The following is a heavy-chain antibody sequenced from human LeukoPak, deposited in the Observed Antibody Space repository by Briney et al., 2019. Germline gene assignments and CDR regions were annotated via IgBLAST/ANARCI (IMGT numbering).Heavy chain of an antibody. J-gene: IGHJ4*02. V-gene: IGHV3-43*01. D-gene: IGHD5-12*01. Sequence: HPGGSLRLSCAASGFTFDDYAMHWVRQAPGKGLEWVALITWDGRTTYYADSVKGRFTISRDNSKSSLYLQMNSLRHEDTALCYCVKDVGDGGYDFGEYYFDYWGRGTLVTVSS. CDR3: VKDVGDGGYDFGEYYFDY. CDR2: ITWDGRTT. CDR1: GFTFDDYA.